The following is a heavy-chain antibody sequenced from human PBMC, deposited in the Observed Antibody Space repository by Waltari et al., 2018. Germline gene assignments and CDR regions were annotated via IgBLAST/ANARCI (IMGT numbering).Heavy chain of an antibody. D-gene: IGHD1-7*01. CDR2: INHSGST. J-gene: IGHJ4*02. Sequence: QVQLQQWGAGLLKPSETLSLTCAVHGGSFSGYYWIWLRQPPGKGLEWIGEINHSGSTNYNPSLKSRVTISVDTSKNQFSLKLSSVTAADTAVYYCARHGITGTTYYFDYWGQGTLVTVSS. CDR3: ARHGITGTTYYFDY. V-gene: IGHV4-34*01. CDR1: GGSFSGYY.